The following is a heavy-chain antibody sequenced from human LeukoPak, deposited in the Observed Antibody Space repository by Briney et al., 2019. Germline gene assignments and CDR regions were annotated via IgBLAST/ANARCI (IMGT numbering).Heavy chain of an antibody. CDR3: ASTSAMGGSGSYFYGMDV. V-gene: IGHV4-39*07. D-gene: IGHD3-10*01. CDR2: IYYSGST. CDR1: GGSISSSGYY. Sequence: PSETLSLTCTVSGGSISSSGYYWGWVRQPPGKGLEWIGNIYYSGSTHYSPSLKNRVTISVDTSKNQFSLKLSSVTAADTAVYYCASTSAMGGSGSYFYGMDVWGQGTTVTVSS. J-gene: IGHJ6*02.